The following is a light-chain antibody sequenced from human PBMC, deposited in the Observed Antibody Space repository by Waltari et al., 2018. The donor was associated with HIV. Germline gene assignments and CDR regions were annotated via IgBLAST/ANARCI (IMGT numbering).Light chain of an antibody. CDR2: DVS. Sequence: EIVLTQSPATLSLSPGERATLSCRASQSVSSYLAWYQQKPGQAPRLLIYDVSNRATGIPARFSVSGSGTDFTLTISSLEPEDFAVYYCQQRSNWPPSLTFGGGTKVEIK. CDR1: QSVSSY. J-gene: IGKJ4*01. CDR3: QQRSNWPPSLT. V-gene: IGKV3-11*01.